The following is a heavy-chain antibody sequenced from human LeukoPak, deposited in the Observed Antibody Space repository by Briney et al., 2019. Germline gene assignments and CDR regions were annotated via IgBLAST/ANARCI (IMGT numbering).Heavy chain of an antibody. CDR2: IYHSGST. D-gene: IGHD6-19*01. CDR1: GGSISSSNW. V-gene: IGHV4-4*02. CDR3: AREPQYSSGWYYFDY. J-gene: IGHJ4*02. Sequence: SETLSLTCAVSGGSISSSNWWSWVRQPPGKGLEWIGEIYHSGSTNYNPSLKSRVTISVDKSKNQFSLKLSSVTAADTAVYYCAREPQYSSGWYYFDYWGQGTLVTVSS.